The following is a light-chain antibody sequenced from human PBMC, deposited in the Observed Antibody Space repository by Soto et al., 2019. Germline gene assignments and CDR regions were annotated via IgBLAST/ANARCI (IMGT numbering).Light chain of an antibody. Sequence: IGLRQSPGPLSLSPGERATLSCRASQSLSINSLAWYQQKPGQSPRLLVSGASTRNTGIPDRFRGSGSGTDDALTNSSLEPDDFAMYSSTEYYRSSLHVALGTKVD. V-gene: IGKV3-20*01. CDR2: GAS. CDR3: TEYYRSSLH. J-gene: IGKJ3*01. CDR1: QSLSINS.